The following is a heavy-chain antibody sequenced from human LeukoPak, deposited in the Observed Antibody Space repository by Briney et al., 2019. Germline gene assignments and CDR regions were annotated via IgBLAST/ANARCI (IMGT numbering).Heavy chain of an antibody. CDR3: ARGVGYCSSTSCYWWFDP. Sequence: GGSLRLSCAASGFTFSSYWMHWVRQAPGKGLVWVSRISSDGSSTSYADSVKGRFTISRDNAKNTLYLQMNSLRAEDTAVYYCARGVGYCSSTSCYWWFDPWGQGTLVTVSS. CDR2: ISSDGSST. V-gene: IGHV3-74*01. J-gene: IGHJ5*02. D-gene: IGHD2-2*01. CDR1: GFTFSSYW.